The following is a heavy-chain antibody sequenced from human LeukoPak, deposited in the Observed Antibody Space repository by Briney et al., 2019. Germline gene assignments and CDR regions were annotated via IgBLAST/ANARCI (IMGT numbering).Heavy chain of an antibody. D-gene: IGHD3-3*01. CDR1: GFTFSSYA. CDR2: TVGGGDGT. J-gene: IGHJ4*02. Sequence: PGGSLRLSCAASGFTFSSYAMSWVRQAPGKGLEWVAVTVGGGDGTYYADSVKGRFTISRDIAKNTLYLQMNSLRAEDTGVYYCAKDHYWSIDYWGRGTLVTVSS. V-gene: IGHV3-23*01. CDR3: AKDHYWSIDY.